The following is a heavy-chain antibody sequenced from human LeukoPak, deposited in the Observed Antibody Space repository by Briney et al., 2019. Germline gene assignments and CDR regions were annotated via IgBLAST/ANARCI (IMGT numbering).Heavy chain of an antibody. Sequence: GGSLRLSCAASGRTFSTFEMNWVRQAPGKGLEWVSYISRSGATIYYADSVRGRFTVSRDNAKNSLYLQMNSLRADDTAFYYCATEGPGDYSDCPYYFDYWGQGTLVTVSS. CDR1: GRTFSTFE. CDR3: ATEGPGDYSDCPYYFDY. CDR2: ISRSGATI. J-gene: IGHJ4*02. D-gene: IGHD4-11*01. V-gene: IGHV3-48*03.